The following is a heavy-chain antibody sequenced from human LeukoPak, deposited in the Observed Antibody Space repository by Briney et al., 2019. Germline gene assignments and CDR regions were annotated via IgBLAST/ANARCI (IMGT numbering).Heavy chain of an antibody. CDR2: IKSRTDGGTT. Sequence: GGSLRLSCPGSGFTFSSAWMTWVRQIPGKGLEWVGHIKSRTDGGTTDYAAPVKGRFTISRDDSKNTVYLQMNSLETEDSAVYFCATEFYSNGYNFWGQGTLVIVSS. J-gene: IGHJ4*02. CDR3: ATEFYSNGYNF. CDR1: GFTFSSAW. V-gene: IGHV3-15*01. D-gene: IGHD5-24*01.